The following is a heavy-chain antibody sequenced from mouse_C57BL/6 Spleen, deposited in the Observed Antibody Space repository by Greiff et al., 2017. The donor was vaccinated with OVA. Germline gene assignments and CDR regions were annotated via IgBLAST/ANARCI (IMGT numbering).Heavy chain of an antibody. CDR2: INPNNGGT. V-gene: IGHV1-26*01. D-gene: IGHD1-1*01. CDR3: ARGHYGSRTWFAY. J-gene: IGHJ3*01. Sequence: EVQLQQSGPELVKPGASVKISCKASGYTFTDYYMNWVKQSHGKSLEWIGDINPNNGGTSYNQKFKGKATLTVDKSSSTAYMELRSLTSEDSAVYYCARGHYGSRTWFAYWGQGTLVTVSA. CDR1: GYTFTDYY.